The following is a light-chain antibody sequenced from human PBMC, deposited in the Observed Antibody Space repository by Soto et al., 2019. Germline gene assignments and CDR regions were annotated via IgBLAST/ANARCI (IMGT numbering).Light chain of an antibody. CDR3: VPARQAPPT. CDR2: IGS. CDR1: QSLLRSDGYSS. J-gene: IGKJ4*01. V-gene: IGKV2-28*01. Sequence: DIVMTQSPVSLPVTPGEPAFISCRSSQSLLRSDGYSSLDWYRQKSGQSPQLLIHIGSIRASRAFDRISGGESGPDFTLNISRVEAGDVGVYFCVPARQAPPTFCGGTKVE.